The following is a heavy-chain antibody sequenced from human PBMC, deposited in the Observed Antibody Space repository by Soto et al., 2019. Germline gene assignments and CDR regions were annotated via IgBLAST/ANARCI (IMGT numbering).Heavy chain of an antibody. J-gene: IGHJ6*02. Sequence: TLSLPWTVSGASISTGDYHWCWIRPHSGKGLEWIGYIYYSGSTYYNPSLKSRLTISIDTSKNQFSLKLSSVTAADTAVYYCARHTIRYFDWLEYYGMDVWGQGTTVT. CDR1: GASISTGDYH. CDR2: IYYSGST. V-gene: IGHV4-31*02. CDR3: ARHTIRYFDWLEYYGMDV. D-gene: IGHD3-9*01.